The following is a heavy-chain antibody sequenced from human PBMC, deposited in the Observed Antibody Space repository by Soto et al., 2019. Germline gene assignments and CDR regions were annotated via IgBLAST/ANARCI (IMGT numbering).Heavy chain of an antibody. Sequence: SETLSLTCTVSGGSISIGDYYWSWIRHPPGKGLEWIGYIYYSGSTYYNPSLKSRVTISVDTSKNQFSLKLSSVTAADTAVYYCASGHGIAARRVWFDPWGQGTLVTVSS. J-gene: IGHJ5*02. CDR3: ASGHGIAARRVWFDP. D-gene: IGHD6-6*01. CDR2: IYYSGST. V-gene: IGHV4-30-4*01. CDR1: GGSISIGDYY.